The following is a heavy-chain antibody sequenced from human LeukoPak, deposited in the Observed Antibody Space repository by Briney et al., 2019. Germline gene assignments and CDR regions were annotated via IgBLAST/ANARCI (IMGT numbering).Heavy chain of an antibody. V-gene: IGHV3-49*04. J-gene: IGHJ4*02. CDR3: TTPGYDFDY. D-gene: IGHD5-18*01. CDR2: IRSNAYGGTK. Sequence: GRSLRLSCTASGLTLSHYAMSWVRQAPGKGLEWVCFIRSNAYGGTKEYGASVRSRFTISRDDSKSIAYLQMSSLKTEDTAVYYCTTPGYDFDYWGQGTLVTVSS. CDR1: GLTLSHYA.